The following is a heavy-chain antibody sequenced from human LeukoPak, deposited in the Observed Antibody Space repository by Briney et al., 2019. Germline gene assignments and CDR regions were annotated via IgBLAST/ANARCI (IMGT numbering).Heavy chain of an antibody. CDR2: IPYDGNTK. D-gene: IGHD6-13*01. Sequence: GRSLRLSCAASGFTFSAYGMHWVRQAPGKGLEWVAVIPYDGNTKYYADSVKGRFTISRDNSKDTLYLQMNSLRAEDTAVYYCAKRVDYGSSWYYFDYWGQGTLVTVSS. CDR3: AKRVDYGSSWYYFDY. CDR1: GFTFSAYG. V-gene: IGHV3-30*18. J-gene: IGHJ4*02.